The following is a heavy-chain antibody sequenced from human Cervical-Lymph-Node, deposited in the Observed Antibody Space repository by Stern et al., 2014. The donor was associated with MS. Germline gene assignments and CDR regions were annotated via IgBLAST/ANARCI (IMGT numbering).Heavy chain of an antibody. D-gene: IGHD2-21*02. CDR2: IYYSGST. J-gene: IGHJ6*02. CDR3: ARGRAYCCGDCYPLLYGMDV. V-gene: IGHV4-31*03. CDR1: GGPISSGGYY. Sequence: QVQLQESGPGLVKPSQTLSLTCTVSGGPISSGGYYWGWIRQHPGKGLGWVGYIYYSGSTYYNPSLKSRITISVDTSKNQFSLKLSSVTAADTAVYYCARGRAYCCGDCYPLLYGMDVWGQGTTVTVSS.